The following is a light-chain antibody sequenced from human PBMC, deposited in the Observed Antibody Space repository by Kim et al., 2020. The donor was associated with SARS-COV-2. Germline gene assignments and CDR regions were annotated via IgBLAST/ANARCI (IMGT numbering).Light chain of an antibody. CDR1: QGISQY. Sequence: ASVRDTVTITCRASQGISQYLAWFRQKQGKAPESLIYAASSLESGVPSKFSGHGSGTDFTLTITGMQPEDSATYFCKQYYSYPITFGQGTRLEIK. CDR3: KQYYSYPIT. CDR2: AAS. J-gene: IGKJ5*01. V-gene: IGKV1-16*02.